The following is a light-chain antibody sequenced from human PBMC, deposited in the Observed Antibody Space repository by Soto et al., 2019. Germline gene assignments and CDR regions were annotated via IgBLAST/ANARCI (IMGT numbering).Light chain of an antibody. CDR1: SSDVGSYNQ. J-gene: IGLJ2*01. CDR2: EDS. V-gene: IGLV2-23*01. CDR3: CSYSAVNTWV. Sequence: QSALTQPASVSGSPGQSITISCTGTSSDVGSYNQVSWYQQHPGKAPKLMIYEDSQRPSGVSNRFSGSKSGNTASLTTSGLQAEDEADYYCCSYSAVNTWVFGGGTKVTVL.